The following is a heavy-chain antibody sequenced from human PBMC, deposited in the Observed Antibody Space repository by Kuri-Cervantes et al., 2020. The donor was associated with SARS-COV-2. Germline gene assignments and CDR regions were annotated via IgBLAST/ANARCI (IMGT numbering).Heavy chain of an antibody. Sequence: GESLKISCAASGFTFSSYSMNWVRQAPGKGLEWVSYISSSSSTIYYADSVKGRFTISRDNAKNSLYLQMNSLRAEDTAVYYCAEGHSGTWGQGTLVTVSS. CDR2: ISSSSSTI. CDR3: AEGHSGT. CDR1: GFTFSSYS. J-gene: IGHJ5*02. V-gene: IGHV3-48*01. D-gene: IGHD1-26*01.